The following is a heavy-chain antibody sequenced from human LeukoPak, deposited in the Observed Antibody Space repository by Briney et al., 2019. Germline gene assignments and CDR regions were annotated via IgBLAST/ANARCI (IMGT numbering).Heavy chain of an antibody. Sequence: PSETLSLTRTVSGGSISSYYWSWIRQPPGKGLEWIGYIYTSGSTNYNPSLKSRVTISVDTSKNQFSLKLSSVTAADTAVYYCARSIVVVAAKYWYFDLWGRGTLVTVSS. CDR2: IYTSGST. D-gene: IGHD2-15*01. CDR1: GGSISSYY. J-gene: IGHJ2*01. CDR3: ARSIVVVAAKYWYFDL. V-gene: IGHV4-4*09.